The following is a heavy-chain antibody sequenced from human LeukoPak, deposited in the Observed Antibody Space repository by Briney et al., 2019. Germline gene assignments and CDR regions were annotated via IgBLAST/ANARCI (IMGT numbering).Heavy chain of an antibody. V-gene: IGHV4-59*08. CDR1: GASINTYY. CDR3: ARLAGDLLSNFDY. Sequence: SETLSLTCTVSGASINTYYWSWIRQPPGKRLEYIAYISYSGTTNYNPSLQSRVTMSIDTSSNQFSLRLSSVTAADTAVYYCARLAGDLLSNFDYWGQGTLVTVSS. CDR2: ISYSGTT. J-gene: IGHJ4*02. D-gene: IGHD3-10*01.